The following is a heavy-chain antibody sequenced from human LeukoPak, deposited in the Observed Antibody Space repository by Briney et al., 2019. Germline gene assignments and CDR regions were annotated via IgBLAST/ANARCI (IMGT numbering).Heavy chain of an antibody. CDR1: GFTFSSYG. Sequence: GGSLRLSCAASGFTFSSYGMHWVRQAPGKGLEWVAFIRYDGSNKYYADSVKGGFTISRDNAKNSLYLQLNSLRAEDTAVYYCARDPYSGSYSDYYYYYMDVWGKGTTVTVSS. D-gene: IGHD1-26*01. CDR2: IRYDGSNK. CDR3: ARDPYSGSYSDYYYYYMDV. J-gene: IGHJ6*03. V-gene: IGHV3-30*02.